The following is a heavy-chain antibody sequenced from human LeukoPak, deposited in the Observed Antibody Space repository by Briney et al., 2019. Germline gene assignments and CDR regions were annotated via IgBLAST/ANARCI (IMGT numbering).Heavy chain of an antibody. J-gene: IGHJ4*02. Sequence: GGSLRLSCAASGFTFSSYSRNWVRQAPGKGLEWVSSISSSSSYIYYADSVKGRFTISRDNAKNSLYLQMNSLRAEDTAVYYCARDQYYYDSSGYYPVDYWGQGTLVTVSS. CDR3: ARDQYYYDSSGYYPVDY. CDR2: ISSSSSYI. CDR1: GFTFSSYS. V-gene: IGHV3-21*01. D-gene: IGHD3-22*01.